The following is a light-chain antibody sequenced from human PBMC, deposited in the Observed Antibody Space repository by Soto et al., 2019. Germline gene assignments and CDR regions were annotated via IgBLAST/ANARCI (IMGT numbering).Light chain of an antibody. J-gene: IGKJ2*01. CDR1: QSLFNPDGKTY. CDR2: GVS. V-gene: IGKV2D-29*01. Sequence: DIAMTQIPLSLSVTPGQPAAISCRSSQSLFNPDGKTYLHWFLQKPGQPPQLLITGVSTRFSGVADRFIGSGSGTDFTLKISRVESEDVVVYFCMQNRQIPYSFGQGTKLEIK. CDR3: MQNRQIPYS.